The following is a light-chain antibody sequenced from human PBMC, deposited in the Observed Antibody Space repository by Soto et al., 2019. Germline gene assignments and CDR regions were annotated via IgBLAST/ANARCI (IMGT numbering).Light chain of an antibody. CDR3: KTWLTGQEV. CDR2: LNSDGSH. J-gene: IGLJ2*01. Sequence: QSVLTQSPSASASLGASVKLTCTLSSGHSSYAIAWRQQQPEKGPRYLMKLNSDGSHSKGDGIPDRFSGSSSGAERYHTVSMLQSEDEAGYNCKTWLTGQEVCGGGTALAAL. V-gene: IGLV4-69*01. CDR1: SGHSSYA.